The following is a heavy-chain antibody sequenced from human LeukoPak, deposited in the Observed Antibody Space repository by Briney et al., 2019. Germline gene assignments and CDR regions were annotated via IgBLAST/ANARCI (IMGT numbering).Heavy chain of an antibody. D-gene: IGHD3-10*01. CDR3: ARGAYYYGSGSKGGWFDP. Sequence: PSETLSLTCAVYGGSFSGYYWSWIRQPPGKGLEWIGEINHSGSTNYNPSLKSRVTISVDTSKNQFPLKLSSVTAADTAVYYCARGAYYYGSGSKGGWFDPWGQGTLVTVSS. CDR2: INHSGST. CDR1: GGSFSGYY. V-gene: IGHV4-34*01. J-gene: IGHJ5*02.